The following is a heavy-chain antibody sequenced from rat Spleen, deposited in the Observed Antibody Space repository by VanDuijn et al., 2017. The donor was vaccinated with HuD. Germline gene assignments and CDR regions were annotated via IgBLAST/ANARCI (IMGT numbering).Heavy chain of an antibody. CDR1: GFTFNKYW. V-gene: IGHV5-31*01. CDR3: TREIIRGTKDWFTH. CDR2: ITSTGGGT. J-gene: IGHJ3*01. Sequence: EVQLVESGGGLVQPGRSLKLSCVASGFTFNKYWMTWIRQAPGKGLEWVASITSTGGGTFYVDSVKGRFTGSRDNAKSIVYLQMNNLRSEDKATYYCTREIIRGTKDWFTHWGQGTLVTVSS. D-gene: IGHD4-3*01.